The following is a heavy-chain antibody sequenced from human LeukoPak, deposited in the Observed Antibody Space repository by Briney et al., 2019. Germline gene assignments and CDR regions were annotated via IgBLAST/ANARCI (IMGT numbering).Heavy chain of an antibody. CDR3: ARHSFGYYFDY. D-gene: IGHD3-16*01. J-gene: IGHJ4*02. V-gene: IGHV4-38-2*02. CDR2: IYHSGST. CDR1: GYSISSGYY. Sequence: SETLSLTCTVSGYSISSGYYWGWIRQPPGKGLEWIGSIYHSGSTYYNPSLKSRVTISVDTSKNQFSLKLSSVTAADTAVYYCARHSFGYYFDYWGQGTLVTVSS.